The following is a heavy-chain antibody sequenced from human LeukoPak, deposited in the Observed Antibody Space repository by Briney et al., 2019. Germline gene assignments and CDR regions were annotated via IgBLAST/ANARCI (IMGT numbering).Heavy chain of an antibody. Sequence: GGALRLSCAASGFTFSSDSMNWVREAPGKGLGGGSSISSSSSYIYYADSGKGRFTISRDNAKNSLYLQMHSLRAEDTAVYYCARGHLYSSSCDYWGQGTLVTVSS. CDR3: ARGHLYSSSCDY. D-gene: IGHD6-13*01. CDR1: GFTFSSDS. V-gene: IGHV3-21*01. J-gene: IGHJ4*02. CDR2: ISSSSSYI.